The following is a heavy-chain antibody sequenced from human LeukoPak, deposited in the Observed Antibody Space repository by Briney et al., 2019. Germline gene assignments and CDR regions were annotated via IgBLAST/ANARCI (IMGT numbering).Heavy chain of an antibody. CDR2: ISGSGGST. D-gene: IGHD2-2*01. V-gene: IGHV3-23*01. CDR1: GFTFSSYA. CDR3: AREPMGCSSTSCYYNFDY. J-gene: IGHJ4*02. Sequence: GGSLRLSCAASGFTFSSYAMSWVRRAPGKGLEWVSAISGSGGSTYYADSVKGRFTISRVNSKNTLYLQMNSLRAEDTAVYYCAREPMGCSSTSCYYNFDYWGQGTLVTVSS.